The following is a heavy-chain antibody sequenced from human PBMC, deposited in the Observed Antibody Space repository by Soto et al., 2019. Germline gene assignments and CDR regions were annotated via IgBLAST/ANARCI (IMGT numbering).Heavy chain of an antibody. V-gene: IGHV4-38-2*01. CDR1: GYSISSGYY. Sequence: KPSETLSLTCAVSGYSISSGYYWGWIRQPPGKGLEWIGSIYHSGSTYYNPSLKSRVTISVDTSKNQFSLKLSSVTAADTAVYYCARVSYYDRTFDYWGQGTLVTVSS. J-gene: IGHJ4*02. CDR3: ARVSYYDRTFDY. D-gene: IGHD3-22*01. CDR2: IYHSGST.